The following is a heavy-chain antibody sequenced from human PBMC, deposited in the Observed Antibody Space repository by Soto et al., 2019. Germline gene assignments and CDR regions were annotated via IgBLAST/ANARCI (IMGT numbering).Heavy chain of an antibody. CDR1: GGSISSSSYY. D-gene: IGHD4-17*01. J-gene: IGHJ4*02. CDR2: IYYSGST. Sequence: QLQLQESGPGLVKPSETLSLTCTVSGGSISSSSYYWGWIRQPPGKGLEWIGSIYYSGSTYYNPSLKSRVTIAVDTSKNQFSLKLSSVTATDTAGYYCARITVTLSVYWGQGTLVTVSS. CDR3: ARITVTLSVY. V-gene: IGHV4-39*01.